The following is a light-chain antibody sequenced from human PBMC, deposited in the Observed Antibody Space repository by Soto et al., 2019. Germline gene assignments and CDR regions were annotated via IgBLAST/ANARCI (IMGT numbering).Light chain of an antibody. Sequence: EIVMTQSPATLSVSPGERATLSCRASQSVNSNLAWYQQKPGQAPRLLIYGASNRATGIPDRFSGSGSGTDFTLTISSLQPDDFATYYCQQYNSYPWTFGQGTKVDI. V-gene: IGKV3D-15*01. CDR3: QQYNSYPWT. CDR2: GAS. J-gene: IGKJ1*01. CDR1: QSVNSN.